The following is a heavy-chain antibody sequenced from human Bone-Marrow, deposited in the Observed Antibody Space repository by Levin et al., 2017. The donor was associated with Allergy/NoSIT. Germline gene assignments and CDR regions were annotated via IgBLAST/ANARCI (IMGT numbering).Heavy chain of an antibody. CDR3: SRDRGEWGQFYLDS. CDR1: GFTFSAFG. V-gene: IGHV3-33*01. CDR2: VSHDGSHR. Sequence: AGGSLRLSCAASGFTFSAFGMHWVRQAPGRGLEWVAVVSHDGSHRVYADSVKARFTISRDNSKKIHYLQMDSLGPEDTAVYYCSRDRGEWGQFYLDSWGQGILVTVSS. J-gene: IGHJ4*02. D-gene: IGHD1-26*01.